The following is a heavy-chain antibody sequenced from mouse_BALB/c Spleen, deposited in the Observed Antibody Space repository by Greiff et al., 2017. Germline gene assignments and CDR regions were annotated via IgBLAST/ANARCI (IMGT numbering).Heavy chain of an antibody. CDR3: ARKYGNPSRFAY. V-gene: IGHV1-9*01. J-gene: IGHJ3*01. Sequence: QVQLQQSGAELMKPGASVKISCKATGYTFSSYWIEWVKQRPGHGLEWIGEIIPGSGSTNYNEKFKGKATFTADTSSNTAYMQLSSLTSEDSAVYYCARKYGNPSRFAYWGQGTLVTVSA. D-gene: IGHD2-10*02. CDR2: IIPGSGST. CDR1: GYTFSSYW.